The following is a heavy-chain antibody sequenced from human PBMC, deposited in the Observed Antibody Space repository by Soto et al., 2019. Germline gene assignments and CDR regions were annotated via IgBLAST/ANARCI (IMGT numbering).Heavy chain of an antibody. V-gene: IGHV1-69*01. CDR1: GGTFSSYA. D-gene: IGHD3-22*01. J-gene: IGHJ4*02. CDR3: ARIREYYDDSSGTGLRYFDY. Sequence: QVQLVQSGAEVKKPGSSVKVSCKASGGTFSSYAISWVRQAPGQGLEWMGGIIPICGTANYAQKFQGRVTITSDESTSTAHMELSSLRSEDTAVYYCARIREYYDDSSGTGLRYFDYWGQGTLVTVSS. CDR2: IIPICGTA.